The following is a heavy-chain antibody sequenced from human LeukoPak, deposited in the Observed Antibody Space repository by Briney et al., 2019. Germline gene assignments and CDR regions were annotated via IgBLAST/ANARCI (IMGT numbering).Heavy chain of an antibody. V-gene: IGHV3-74*01. J-gene: IGHJ3*02. Sequence: PGGSPRLSCAASGFTFSSYWMHCVRQVPGKGLVWVSRINSDGSSTSYADSVKGRFTISRDNAKNTLYVQMNSLRAEDTAVYYCSTGSGHAFDIWGRGTMVTVSS. D-gene: IGHD3-10*01. CDR2: INSDGSST. CDR3: STGSGHAFDI. CDR1: GFTFSSYW.